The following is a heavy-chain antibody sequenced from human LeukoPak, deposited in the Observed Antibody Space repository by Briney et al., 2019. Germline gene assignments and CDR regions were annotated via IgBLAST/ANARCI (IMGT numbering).Heavy chain of an antibody. D-gene: IGHD3-3*01. CDR3: AKVSVWSGYYSGMDV. CDR2: ISGSGGST. CDR1: GFTFSSYA. J-gene: IGHJ6*02. Sequence: GGSLRLSCAASGFTFSSYAMSWVRQAPGKGLEWVSAISGSGGSTYYADSVKGRFTISRDNSKNTLYLRMNSLRAEDTAVYYCAKVSVWSGYYSGMDVWGQGTTVTVSS. V-gene: IGHV3-23*01.